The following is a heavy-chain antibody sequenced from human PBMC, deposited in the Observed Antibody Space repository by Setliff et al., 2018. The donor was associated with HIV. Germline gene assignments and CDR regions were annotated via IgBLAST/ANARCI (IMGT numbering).Heavy chain of an antibody. V-gene: IGHV4-39*01. CDR1: GASITTDTYY. D-gene: IGHD6-13*01. J-gene: IGHJ6*03. CDR2: IYHSGST. Sequence: SETLSLTCTVSGASITTDTYYWAWIRQPPGKGLEWIGSIYHSGSTYYNPSLKSRVTISVDTSKNQFSLKLTSVTAADTGVYFCARSVDFGGSWIQDYYYMDVWGKGTTVTVSS. CDR3: ARSVDFGGSWIQDYYYMDV.